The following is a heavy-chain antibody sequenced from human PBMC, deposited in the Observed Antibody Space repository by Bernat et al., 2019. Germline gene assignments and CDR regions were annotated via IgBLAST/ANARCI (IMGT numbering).Heavy chain of an antibody. Sequence: QVQLVESGGGVVQPGRSLRLSCAASGFTFSSYDMHWVRQAPGKGLEWVSVISYDGSNKYYADSVKGRFTISRDNSKNTLYLQMNSLRAEDTAVYYWAKEGGDGELADWGQGTLVTVSS. J-gene: IGHJ4*02. V-gene: IGHV3-30*18. D-gene: IGHD3-10*01. CDR2: ISYDGSNK. CDR3: AKEGGDGELAD. CDR1: GFTFSSYD.